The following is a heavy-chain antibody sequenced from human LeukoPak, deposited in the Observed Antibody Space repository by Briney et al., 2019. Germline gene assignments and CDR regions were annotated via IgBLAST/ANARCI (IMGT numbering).Heavy chain of an antibody. V-gene: IGHV3-21*01. CDR1: GFTFAGYS. Sequence: GGALRLSCAASGFTFAGYSMNWVRQAPGKGLEGGSSISGDSTYIYNAGSVKGRFTISRDNAQASLYLQMNSLRADDTAVYYCARVSGRLERQSDLDYWGQGTLVIVSS. D-gene: IGHD1-1*01. J-gene: IGHJ4*02. CDR3: ARVSGRLERQSDLDY. CDR2: ISGDSTYI.